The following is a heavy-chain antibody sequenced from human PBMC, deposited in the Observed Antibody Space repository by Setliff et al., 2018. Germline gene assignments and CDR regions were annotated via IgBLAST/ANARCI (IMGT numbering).Heavy chain of an antibody. CDR1: GDSFSDYY. V-gene: IGHV4-34*01. J-gene: IGHJ6*03. CDR2: INHRGST. CDR3: ARDNRARHYMDV. Sequence: SETLSLTCAVYGDSFSDYYWSWIRQPPGKGLEWIEEINHRGSTNYSPSLNSRVTISADTSKNQFSLNLSSVTAADTAVYYCARDNRARHYMDVWGKGTTVTVSS. D-gene: IGHD3-10*01.